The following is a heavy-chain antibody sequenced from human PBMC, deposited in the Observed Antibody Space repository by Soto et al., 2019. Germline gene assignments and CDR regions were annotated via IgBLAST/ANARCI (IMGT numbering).Heavy chain of an antibody. CDR1: GYTFTSYA. J-gene: IGHJ6*02. V-gene: IGHV1-3*01. D-gene: IGHD1-1*01. Sequence: ASVKVSCKASGYTFTSYAMHWVRQAPGQRLEWMGWINAGNGNTKYSQKFQGRVTITRDTSASTAYMELSSLRSEDTAVYYCARDGPESSPMRSHIAGTTTSSYYYYGMDVWGQGTTVTVSS. CDR3: ARDGPESSPMRSHIAGTTTSSYYYYGMDV. CDR2: INAGNGNT.